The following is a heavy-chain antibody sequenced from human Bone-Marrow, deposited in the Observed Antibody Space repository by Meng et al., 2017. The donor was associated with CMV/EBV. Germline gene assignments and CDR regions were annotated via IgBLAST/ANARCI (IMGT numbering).Heavy chain of an antibody. V-gene: IGHV3-53*01. D-gene: IGHD6-19*01. CDR1: GFTVSSNY. CDR2: IYSGGST. Sequence: GESLKISCAASGFTVSSNYMSWVRQAPGKGLEWVSVIYSGGSTYYADSVKGRFTISRDNSKNTLYLQMNSLRAEDTAVYYCARERKIAVAGTYYYYGMAVWGQGHTVHGSS. CDR3: ARERKIAVAGTYYYYGMAV. J-gene: IGHJ6*02.